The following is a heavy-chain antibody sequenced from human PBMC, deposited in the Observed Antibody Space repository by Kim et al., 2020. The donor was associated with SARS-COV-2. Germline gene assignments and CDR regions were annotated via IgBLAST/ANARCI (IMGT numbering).Heavy chain of an antibody. Sequence: PPLKGRVTIAVDTSKNQFSLKRSSVTAADTAVYYCARDSSVAAAGDWFDPWGQGTLVTVSS. CDR3: ARDSSVAAAGDWFDP. J-gene: IGHJ5*02. V-gene: IGHV4-39*07. D-gene: IGHD6-13*01.